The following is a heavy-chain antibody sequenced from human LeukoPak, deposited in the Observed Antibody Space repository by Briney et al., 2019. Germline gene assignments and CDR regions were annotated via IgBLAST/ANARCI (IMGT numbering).Heavy chain of an antibody. J-gene: IGHJ4*02. Sequence: GGSLRLSCAASGFTFSDSGMHWVRQAPGKGLEWVGRMRSKTQDYATAYAASVKGRFTISRDDSKNTAFLQMNSLKTEDTAVYYCTNYDDSSDLWGYWGQGTLVTVSS. V-gene: IGHV3-73*01. CDR2: MRSKTQDYAT. D-gene: IGHD3-22*01. CDR3: TNYDDSSDLWGY. CDR1: GFTFSDSG.